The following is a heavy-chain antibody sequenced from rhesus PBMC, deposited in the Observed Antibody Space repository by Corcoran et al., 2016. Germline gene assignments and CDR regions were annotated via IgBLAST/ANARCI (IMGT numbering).Heavy chain of an antibody. CDR1: GFSLSTSGMG. D-gene: IGHD2-2*01. J-gene: IGHJ5-2*02. Sequence: QVTLKESGPALVKPTQTLTLTCTFSGFSLSTSGMGVGWIRQPPGKALEWLSSIYWDDDKYYNTSLKSRLTISKDTSKNQVVLTMTNMDPVDTATYYCARGGGGSNPLGYYNSLDVWGRGVLVTVSS. V-gene: IGHV2S1*01. CDR3: ARGGGGSNPLGYYNSLDV. CDR2: IYWDDDK.